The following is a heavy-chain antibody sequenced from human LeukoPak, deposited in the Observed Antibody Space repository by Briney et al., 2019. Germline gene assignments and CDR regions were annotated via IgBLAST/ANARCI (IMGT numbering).Heavy chain of an antibody. Sequence: GESLKISCKGSGYSFTSYWIGWVRQMPGKGLEWMGIIYPGDSDTRYSPSLQGQVTISADKSISTAYLQWSSLKASDTAMYYCARLLGYCSSTSCYTGYDPYYFDYWGQGTLVTVSS. CDR1: GYSFTSYW. J-gene: IGHJ4*02. CDR3: ARLLGYCSSTSCYTGYDPYYFDY. V-gene: IGHV5-51*01. D-gene: IGHD2-2*02. CDR2: IYPGDSDT.